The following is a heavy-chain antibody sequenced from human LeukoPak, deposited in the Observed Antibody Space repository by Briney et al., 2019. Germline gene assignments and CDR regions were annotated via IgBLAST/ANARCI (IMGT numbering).Heavy chain of an antibody. J-gene: IGHJ4*02. D-gene: IGHD3-22*01. CDR1: GFTLSSYW. CDR3: ARDRFSGYLLYYFDY. Sequence: GGSLRLSCAASGFTLSSYWMSWVRQAPGKGLEWVANIKQDGSEKYYVDSVKGRFTISRDNAKNSLYLQMNSLRAEDTAVYYCARDRFSGYLLYYFDYWGQGTLVTVSS. V-gene: IGHV3-7*01. CDR2: IKQDGSEK.